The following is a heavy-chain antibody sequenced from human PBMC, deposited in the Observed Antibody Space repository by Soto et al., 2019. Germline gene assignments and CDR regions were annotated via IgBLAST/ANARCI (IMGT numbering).Heavy chain of an antibody. CDR2: IYSGGST. D-gene: IGHD3-22*01. V-gene: IGHV3-53*01. CDR1: GFTVSTNY. J-gene: IGHJ4*02. CDR3: ARRSSGYPYYFDY. Sequence: PGGSLRLSCAASGFTVSTNYMSWVRQAPGKGLEWVSLIYSGGSTYYADSVKGRFTISSDNAKNTLYLHMNSLRAEDTAVYYCARRSSGYPYYFDYWGQGTLVTVSS.